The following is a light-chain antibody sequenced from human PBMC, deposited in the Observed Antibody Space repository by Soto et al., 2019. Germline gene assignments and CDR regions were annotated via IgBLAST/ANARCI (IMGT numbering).Light chain of an antibody. CDR3: SLYISGSTDV. CDR1: SSDVGSYNR. CDR2: EVN. Sequence: QSALTQPPSVSGSPGQSVTISCTGTSSDVGSYNRLSWYQQPPGTAPKLIMYEVNTRPSGVPDRFSGSKSGSTASLTISGLQAEDEADYYSSLYISGSTDVFGTGTKVTVL. J-gene: IGLJ1*01. V-gene: IGLV2-18*01.